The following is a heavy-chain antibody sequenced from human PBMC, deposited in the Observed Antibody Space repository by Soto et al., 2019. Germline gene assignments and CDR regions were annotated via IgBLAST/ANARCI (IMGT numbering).Heavy chain of an antibody. V-gene: IGHV1-18*01. J-gene: IGHJ6*03. D-gene: IGHD6-19*01. CDR3: ARDRGVAPPVAGNTHYYYYMDV. CDR2: ISGFNGNT. CDR1: GYSFTNDG. Sequence: QDQLVQSGAEVKKPGASVTVSCKASGYSFTNDGITWVRQAPGQGLEWMGWISGFNGNTHYAQKLQGRVTMTTDASTSTAYMELRSLRSDDTAVYYCARDRGVAPPVAGNTHYYYYMDVWGKGTTVTVSS.